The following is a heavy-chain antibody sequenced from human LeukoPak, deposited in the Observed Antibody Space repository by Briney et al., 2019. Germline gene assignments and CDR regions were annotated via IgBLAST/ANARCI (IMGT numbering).Heavy chain of an antibody. CDR1: GGSLSGYY. J-gene: IGHJ3*02. D-gene: IGHD2-2*01. V-gene: IGHV4-34*01. CDR2: INYSEST. Sequence: PSETLSLTCAVYGGSLSGYYWSWFRQPPGKGLEWIGEINYSESTNYKPSLKSRVTVSVDTSKNQFSLKLSSATAADTAIYYCARHSCTSATCQMRYVFDIWGRGTMVTVSS. CDR3: ARHSCTSATCQMRYVFDI.